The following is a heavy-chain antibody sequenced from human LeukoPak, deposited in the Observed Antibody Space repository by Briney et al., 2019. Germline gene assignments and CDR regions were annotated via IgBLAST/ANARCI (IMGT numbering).Heavy chain of an antibody. CDR3: ARFETVAAKPFEY. CDR2: ISYDGNIE. D-gene: IGHD6-19*01. CDR1: GFTFSSYA. Sequence: TGGSLRLSCAASGFTFSSYAMHWVRQAPGKGLEWVALISYDGNIEYYADSVKGRFTISRDNARNSLYLQMNSLRAEDTAVYYCARFETVAAKPFEYWGQGTLVTVSS. V-gene: IGHV3-30-3*01. J-gene: IGHJ4*02.